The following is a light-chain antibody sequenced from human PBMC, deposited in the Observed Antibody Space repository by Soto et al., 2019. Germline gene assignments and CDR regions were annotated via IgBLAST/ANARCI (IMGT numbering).Light chain of an antibody. V-gene: IGLV2-14*03. Sequence: QSALTQPASVSGSPGQSITISCTGTRSDVGGYNFVSWYQQHPGTAPKLMIYDVTNRPSGVSNRFSGSKSGNTASLTISGLQAEDEADYYCSSYTRSTTVVFGGGTKVTVL. J-gene: IGLJ2*01. CDR3: SSYTRSTTVV. CDR2: DVT. CDR1: RSDVGGYNF.